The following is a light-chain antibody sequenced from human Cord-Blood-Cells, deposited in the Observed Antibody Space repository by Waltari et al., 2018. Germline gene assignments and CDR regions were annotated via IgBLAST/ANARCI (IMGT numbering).Light chain of an antibody. J-gene: IGLJ3*02. V-gene: IGLV2-14*03. Sequence: QSALTQPASVSGSSGQLTTISCTGTSSDVGGYNYVSWYQQHPGKAPKLMIDDVSNRPSGVSTRFSGSKAGNTASLTISGLQAEDEADYYCSSYTSSSTWVFGGGTKLTVL. CDR2: DVS. CDR3: SSYTSSSTWV. CDR1: SSDVGGYNY.